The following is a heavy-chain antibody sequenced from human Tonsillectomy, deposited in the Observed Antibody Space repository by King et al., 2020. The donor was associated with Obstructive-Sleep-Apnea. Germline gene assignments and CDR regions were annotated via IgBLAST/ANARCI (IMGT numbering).Heavy chain of an antibody. CDR1: GGSISSRNW. D-gene: IGHD3-3*01. J-gene: IGHJ5*02. CDR3: ASAPIITIFGVPGNWFDP. V-gene: IGHV4-4*02. Sequence: QVQLQESGPGLVKPSGTLSLTCAVSGGSISSRNWWSWVRQSPGKGLEWIGEMYHGGSTNYNPSLKSRVTMSVDKSKNQFSLKLNSVTAADTAVYYCASAPIITIFGVPGNWFDPWGQGTLVTVSS. CDR2: MYHGGST.